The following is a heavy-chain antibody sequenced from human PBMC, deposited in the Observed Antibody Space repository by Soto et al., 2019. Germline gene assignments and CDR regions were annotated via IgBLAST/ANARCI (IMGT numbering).Heavy chain of an antibody. J-gene: IGHJ6*03. Sequence: EVQLLESGGGLVQPGGSLRLSCAASGFTFSSYAMSWVRQAPGKGLEWVSAISGSGGSTYYADSVKGRFTISRDNSKNTLYLQMNSLRAEDTAVYYCAKAPWPAAKFSYYSYYMDVWGKGTTVTVSS. CDR3: AKAPWPAAKFSYYSYYMDV. D-gene: IGHD2-2*01. CDR2: ISGSGGST. V-gene: IGHV3-23*01. CDR1: GFTFSSYA.